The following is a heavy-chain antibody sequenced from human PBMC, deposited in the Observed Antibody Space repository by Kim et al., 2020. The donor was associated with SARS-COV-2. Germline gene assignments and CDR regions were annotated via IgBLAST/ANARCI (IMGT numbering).Heavy chain of an antibody. Sequence: DSVKGRFTISRDNAKNSLYLQMNSLRAEDTALYYCAKDYYDSSGYPYFDYWGQGTLVTVSS. J-gene: IGHJ4*02. V-gene: IGHV3-9*01. D-gene: IGHD3-22*01. CDR3: AKDYYDSSGYPYFDY.